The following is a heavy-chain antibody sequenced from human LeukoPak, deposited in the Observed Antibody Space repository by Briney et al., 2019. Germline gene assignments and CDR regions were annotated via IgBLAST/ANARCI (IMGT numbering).Heavy chain of an antibody. Sequence: GESLKISCKGSGYSFASYWIGWVRQMPGKGLEWMGIIYPGDSDTRYSPSFQGQVTISADKSISTAYLQWSSLKASDTAIYFCARGPTAGYYYYYMDVWGKGTTVTISS. CDR1: GYSFASYW. J-gene: IGHJ6*03. V-gene: IGHV5-51*01. D-gene: IGHD1-14*01. CDR3: ARGPTAGYYYYYMDV. CDR2: IYPGDSDT.